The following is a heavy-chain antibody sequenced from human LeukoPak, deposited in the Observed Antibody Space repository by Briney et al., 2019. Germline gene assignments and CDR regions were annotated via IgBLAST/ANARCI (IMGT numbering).Heavy chain of an antibody. CDR3: ARDIGYGSGAYYFDY. V-gene: IGHV1-46*01. Sequence: ASVKVSCKASGYTFTSYYMHWVRQAPGQGLEWMGIINPSGGSTSYAQKFQGRVTMTRDMSTSTVYMELSSLRSEDTAVYYCARDIGYGSGAYYFDYWGQGTLATVSS. CDR2: INPSGGST. J-gene: IGHJ4*02. CDR1: GYTFTSYY. D-gene: IGHD3-10*01.